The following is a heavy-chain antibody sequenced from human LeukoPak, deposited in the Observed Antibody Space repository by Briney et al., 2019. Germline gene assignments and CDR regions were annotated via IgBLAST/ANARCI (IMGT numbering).Heavy chain of an antibody. V-gene: IGHV3-11*01. Sequence: PGGSLRLSCGASGFTFSDYYMSWIRQTPGKGLEWLAYISSSGSSIDYADSVKGRFTVSRDNGKNSLFLQMNGLRAEDTAIYYCVRVKGGWLGEKTYDYLGQGTLVTVSS. CDR3: VRVKGGWLGEKTYDY. J-gene: IGHJ4*02. CDR2: ISSSGSSI. CDR1: GFTFSDYY. D-gene: IGHD5-24*01.